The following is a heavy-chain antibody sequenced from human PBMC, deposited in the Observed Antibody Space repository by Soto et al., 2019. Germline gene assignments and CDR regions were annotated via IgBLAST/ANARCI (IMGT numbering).Heavy chain of an antibody. CDR1: GGSFSGYY. CDR3: AGGVEWELLQFDF. D-gene: IGHD1-26*01. V-gene: IGHV4-34*01. J-gene: IGHJ4*02. Sequence: PSETLSLICAVYGGSFSGYYWTWIRQPPGTGLEWIGEINHSGSTNYNPSLKSRVTISVDTSKNQFSLKLSSVTAADTAVYYCAGGVEWELLQFDFWGQGTLVTVSS. CDR2: INHSGST.